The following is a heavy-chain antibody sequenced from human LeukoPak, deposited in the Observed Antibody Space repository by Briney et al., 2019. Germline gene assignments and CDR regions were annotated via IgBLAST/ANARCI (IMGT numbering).Heavy chain of an antibody. Sequence: GGSLRLSCTASGFTFGDYAMSWVRQAPGKGLEWVGFIRSKAYGGTTEYAASVKGRFTISRDDSKSIAYLQMNSLKTEDTAVYYCTRAGYYYDSSGNTKGYYYYMDVWGKGTTVTISS. CDR1: GFTFGDYA. D-gene: IGHD3-22*01. J-gene: IGHJ6*03. CDR2: IRSKAYGGTT. CDR3: TRAGYYYDSSGNTKGYYYYMDV. V-gene: IGHV3-49*04.